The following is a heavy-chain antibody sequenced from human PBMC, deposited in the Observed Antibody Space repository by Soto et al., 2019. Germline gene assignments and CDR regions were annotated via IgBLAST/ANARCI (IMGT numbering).Heavy chain of an antibody. D-gene: IGHD3-10*01. CDR1: GFTFSSYA. Sequence: GGSLRLSCAASGFTFSSYAMSWVRQAPGKGLEWVSAISGSGGSTYYADPVKGRFTISRDNSKNTLYLQMSSLRADDSAVYFCARGPKDSYPGSRIFDFWGRGTLVTVSS. V-gene: IGHV3-23*01. CDR2: ISGSGGST. CDR3: ARGPKDSYPGSRIFDF. J-gene: IGHJ4*02.